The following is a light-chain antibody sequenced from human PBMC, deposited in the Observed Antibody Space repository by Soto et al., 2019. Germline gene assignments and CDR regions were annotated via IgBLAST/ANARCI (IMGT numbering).Light chain of an antibody. CDR3: PQPNTYPWP. CDR2: KAS. V-gene: IGKV1-5*03. CDR1: QSISNW. Sequence: DIQMTQSPSTLSASVGDRVTITCRASQSISNWLAWYQQKPGKAPKLLIYKASTLKSGVPSRFSGSGSGTEYTLTISSLQPEDSAPYYSPQPNTYPWPSRQGTKVDI. J-gene: IGKJ1*01.